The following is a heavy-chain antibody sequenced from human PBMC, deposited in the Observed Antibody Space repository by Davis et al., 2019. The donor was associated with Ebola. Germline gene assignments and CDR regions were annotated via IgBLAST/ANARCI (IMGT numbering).Heavy chain of an antibody. CDR3: ARDGCSSTSCYVQSAFDI. D-gene: IGHD2-2*01. Sequence: GESLKISCAASGFTFSSYWMSWVRQAPGKGLEWVANIKQDGSEKYYVDSVKGRFTISRDNAKNSLSLQMNSLRDEDTAVYYCARDGCSSTSCYVQSAFDIWGQGTMVTVSS. V-gene: IGHV3-7*03. CDR2: IKQDGSEK. J-gene: IGHJ3*02. CDR1: GFTFSSYW.